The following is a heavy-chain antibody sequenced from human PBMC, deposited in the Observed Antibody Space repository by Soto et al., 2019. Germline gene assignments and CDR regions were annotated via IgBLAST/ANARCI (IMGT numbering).Heavy chain of an antibody. CDR3: ATIPYGSGDYNWFDP. Sequence: ASVKVSCKVSGYTLTELSMHWVRQAPGKGLEWMGGFDPEDGETIYAQKFQGRVTMTEDTSTDTAYMELSSLRSEDTAVYYCATIPYGSGDYNWFDPWGQGTLVTVSS. D-gene: IGHD3-10*01. CDR2: FDPEDGET. CDR1: GYTLTELS. V-gene: IGHV1-24*01. J-gene: IGHJ5*02.